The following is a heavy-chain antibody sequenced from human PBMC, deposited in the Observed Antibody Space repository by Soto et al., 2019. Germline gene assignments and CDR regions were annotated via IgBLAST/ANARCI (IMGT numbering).Heavy chain of an antibody. CDR2: IYHSGII. V-gene: IGHV4-30-2*01. D-gene: IGHD4-4*01. Sequence: QLQLQESGSGLVKPSQTLSLTCAVSGGSINTATHSWSWIRQPPGKGLEWIGYIYHSGIIYYNPSVKSRVTRTTDTSNNQISPSLSAVTGGDTAVYHWARGGGVTAPGDDYCGQGILVTVSS. CDR3: ARGGGVTAPGDDY. J-gene: IGHJ4*02. CDR1: GGSINTATHS.